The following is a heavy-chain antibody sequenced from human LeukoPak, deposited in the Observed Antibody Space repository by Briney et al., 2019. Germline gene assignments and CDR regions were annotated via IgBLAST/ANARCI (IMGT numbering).Heavy chain of an antibody. Sequence: SETLSLTCTVSGGTISGSYWSWIRQPPGKGLEWIAYMYNSGSTNYNPSLKSRVAISIDTSKNQFSLKLSSLTAADTAIYYCARGIESYGDYGYWGQGILVTVSS. J-gene: IGHJ4*02. CDR3: ARGIESYGDYGY. D-gene: IGHD4-17*01. CDR1: GGTISGSY. V-gene: IGHV4-59*01. CDR2: MYNSGST.